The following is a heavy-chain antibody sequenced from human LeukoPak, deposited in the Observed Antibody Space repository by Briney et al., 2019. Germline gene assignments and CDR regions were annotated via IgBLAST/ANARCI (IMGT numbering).Heavy chain of an antibody. CDR2: ISAYNGNT. Sequence: GASVKVSRKASGYTFTSYGISWVRQAPGQGLEWMGWISAYNGNTNYAQKLQGRVTMTTDTSTSTAYMELRSLRSDDTAVYYCASQRESYYDSSGYWGYFQHWGQGTLVTVSS. CDR1: GYTFTSYG. D-gene: IGHD3-22*01. J-gene: IGHJ1*01. CDR3: ASQRESYYDSSGYWGYFQH. V-gene: IGHV1-18*01.